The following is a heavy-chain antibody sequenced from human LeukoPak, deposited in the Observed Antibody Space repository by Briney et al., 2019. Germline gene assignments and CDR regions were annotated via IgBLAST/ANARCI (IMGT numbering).Heavy chain of an antibody. V-gene: IGHV4-59*01. J-gene: IGHJ4*02. CDR1: GGSISSYY. CDR3: ARRGYSGYDYGGRFYYFDY. Sequence: SETLSLTCTVSGGSISSYYWSWIRQPPGKGLEWIGYIYYSGSTNYNPSLKSRVTISVDTSKNQFSLMLSSVTAADTAVYYCARRGYSGYDYGGRFYYFDYWGQGTLVTVSS. CDR2: IYYSGST. D-gene: IGHD5-12*01.